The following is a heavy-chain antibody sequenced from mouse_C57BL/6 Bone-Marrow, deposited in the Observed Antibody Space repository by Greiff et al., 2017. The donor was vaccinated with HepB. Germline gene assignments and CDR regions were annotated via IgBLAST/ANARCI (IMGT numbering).Heavy chain of an antibody. V-gene: IGHV5-6*02. CDR1: GFTFSSYG. D-gene: IGHD2-3*01. J-gene: IGHJ4*01. CDR2: ISSGGSYT. Sequence: DVMLVESGGDLVKPGGSLKLSCAASGFTFSSYGMSWVRQTPDKRLEWVATISSGGSYTYYPDSVKGRFTISRDNAKNTLYLQMSSLKSEDTAMYYCARGVYDGYYNAMDYWGQGTSVTVSS. CDR3: ARGVYDGYYNAMDY.